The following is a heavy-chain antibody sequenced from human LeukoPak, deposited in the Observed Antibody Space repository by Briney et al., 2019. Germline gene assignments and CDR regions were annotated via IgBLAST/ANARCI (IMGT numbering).Heavy chain of an antibody. J-gene: IGHJ2*01. Sequence: PSETLSLTCTVSGGSISSGGYYWGWIRQPPGKGLEWIGSIYYSGSTYYNPSLKSRVTISVDTSKNQFSLKLSSVTAADTAVYYCARPPGGTSTENWYFDLWGRGTLVTVSS. CDR2: IYYSGST. D-gene: IGHD2-2*01. V-gene: IGHV4-39*01. CDR3: ARPPGGTSTENWYFDL. CDR1: GGSISSGGYY.